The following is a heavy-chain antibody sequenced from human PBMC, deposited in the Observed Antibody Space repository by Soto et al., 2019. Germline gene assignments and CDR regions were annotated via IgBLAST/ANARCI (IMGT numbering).Heavy chain of an antibody. CDR1: GFTFSIYA. Sequence: GSLRLSCAASGFTFSIYAMIWVRQAPGKGLEWVSAISGTGISTYYADSVKGRFTISRDNSENTLYLQMNSLGAEDTAAYYCAPHVSCSGGSCQYDAFAIRGQGTMVTVSS. J-gene: IGHJ3*02. D-gene: IGHD2-15*01. CDR3: APHVSCSGGSCQYDAFAI. V-gene: IGHV3-23*01. CDR2: ISGTGIST.